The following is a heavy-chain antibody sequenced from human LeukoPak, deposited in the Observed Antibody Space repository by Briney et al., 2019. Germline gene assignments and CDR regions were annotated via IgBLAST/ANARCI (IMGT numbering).Heavy chain of an antibody. Sequence: ASVKVSCKASGYTFTGYSINWVRQAPGQGLEWMGWISTYNGNTNYAQKLQGRVTMTTDTSTSTAYMGLRSLRSDDTAVYYCAKDRWRDGSSSFDNWGQGTLVTVSS. V-gene: IGHV1-18*01. J-gene: IGHJ4*02. CDR3: AKDRWRDGSSSFDN. CDR1: GYTFTGYS. CDR2: ISTYNGNT. D-gene: IGHD6-6*01.